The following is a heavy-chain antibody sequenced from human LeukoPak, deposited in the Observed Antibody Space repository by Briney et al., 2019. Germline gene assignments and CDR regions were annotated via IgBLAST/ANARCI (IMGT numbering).Heavy chain of an antibody. CDR1: GFIFSSHG. V-gene: IGHV3-30*02. D-gene: IGHD2-2*01. CDR2: IGHDGSSQ. J-gene: IGHJ6*02. CDR3: ARDEVLCTSISCYVPYGMDV. Sequence: GGSLRLSCVSSGFIFSSHGMQWVRQAPGKGLEWVAVIGHDGSSQNYADSVKGRFTISRDNSKNTLYLQMNSLRAEDTAVYYCARDEVLCTSISCYVPYGMDVWGQGTTVSVSS.